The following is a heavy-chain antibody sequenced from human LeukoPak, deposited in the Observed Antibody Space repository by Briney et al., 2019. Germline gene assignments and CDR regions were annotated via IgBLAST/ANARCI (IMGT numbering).Heavy chain of an antibody. V-gene: IGHV4-4*07. J-gene: IGHJ4*02. CDR1: GASISSSY. CDR3: ARGPSGASGHDY. D-gene: IGHD3-10*01. Sequence: SETLSLTCTASGASISSSYWSWIRQPAGKGLEWIGRIYPSGSTNYNPSLKSRVTMSVDTSKNQFSLRLSSVTAADTAVYYCARGPSGASGHDYWGQGTQVTVSS. CDR2: IYPSGST.